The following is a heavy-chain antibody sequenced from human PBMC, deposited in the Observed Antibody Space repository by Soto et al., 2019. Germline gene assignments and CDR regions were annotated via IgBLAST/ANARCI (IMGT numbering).Heavy chain of an antibody. CDR1: GFTFSSYG. J-gene: IGHJ4*02. V-gene: IGHV3-33*01. D-gene: IGHD5-18*01. Sequence: GGSLRLSCAASGFTFSSYGMHWVRQAPGKGLEWVAVIWYDGSNKYYADSVKGRFTISRDNSKNTLYLQMNSLRAEDTAVYYCARDFSWIRYMEGYYFDYWGQGTLVTVSS. CDR2: IWYDGSNK. CDR3: ARDFSWIRYMEGYYFDY.